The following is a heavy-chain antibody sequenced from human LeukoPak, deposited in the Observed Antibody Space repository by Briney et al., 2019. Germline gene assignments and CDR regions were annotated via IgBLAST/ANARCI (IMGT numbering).Heavy chain of an antibody. Sequence: SETLSLTCAVYGGSFSGYYWSWIRQPPGKGLEWIGEINHSGSTNYNPSLKSRVTISVDTSKNQFSLKLSSVTAADTAVYYCARGSNFWSGYYNYWDQGTLVTVSS. CDR3: ARGSNFWSGYYNY. CDR1: GGSFSGYY. D-gene: IGHD3-3*01. J-gene: IGHJ4*02. V-gene: IGHV4-34*01. CDR2: INHSGST.